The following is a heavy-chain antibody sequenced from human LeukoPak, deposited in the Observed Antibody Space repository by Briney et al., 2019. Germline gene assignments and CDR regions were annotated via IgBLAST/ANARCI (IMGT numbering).Heavy chain of an antibody. Sequence: ASVKVSCKASGYTFTSYGISWVRQAPGQGLEWMGWISAYNGNTNYAQKLQGRVTMTTDTSTSTAYMELSSLRSEDTAVYYCARGDHSSTSAYYYYYYMDVWGKGTTVTVSS. V-gene: IGHV1-18*01. D-gene: IGHD2-2*01. CDR3: ARGDHSSTSAYYYYYYMDV. CDR1: GYTFTSYG. J-gene: IGHJ6*03. CDR2: ISAYNGNT.